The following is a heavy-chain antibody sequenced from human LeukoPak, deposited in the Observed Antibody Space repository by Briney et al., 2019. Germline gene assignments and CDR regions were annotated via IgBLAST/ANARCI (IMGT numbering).Heavy chain of an antibody. J-gene: IGHJ4*02. V-gene: IGHV3-30*02. CDR3: AKKDAAVGTVDY. CDR2: IRYDGSNK. Sequence: GGSLRLSCAASGFTFSSYAMHWVRQAPGKGLEWVAFIRYDGSNKNYADSVKGRFTISRDNSKNTLYLQMNSLRVEDTAVYYCAKKDAAVGTVDYWGQGTLVTVSS. CDR1: GFTFSSYA. D-gene: IGHD6-13*01.